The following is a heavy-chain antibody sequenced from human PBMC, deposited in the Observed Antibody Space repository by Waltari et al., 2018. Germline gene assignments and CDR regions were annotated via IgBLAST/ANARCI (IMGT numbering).Heavy chain of an antibody. D-gene: IGHD5-12*01. CDR2: ISYNGAT. Sequence: QLQLQESGPGLVKPSETLALTCSVSGGSITTNRHYWGWIRQPPGQGLECIGTISYNGATYSSPSLRGRLTLSRDTAMNQLSLKLGSVTAADTAVYYCATYIGASVGTAAFDVWGQGTMVTVSS. CDR1: GGSITTNRHY. CDR3: ATYIGASVGTAAFDV. J-gene: IGHJ3*01. V-gene: IGHV4-39*01.